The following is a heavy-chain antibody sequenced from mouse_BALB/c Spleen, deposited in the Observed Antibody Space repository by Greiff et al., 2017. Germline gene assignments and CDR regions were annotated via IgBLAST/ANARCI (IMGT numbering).Heavy chain of an antibody. J-gene: IGHJ4*01. CDR2: ISNGGGST. CDR1: GFTFSSYT. D-gene: IGHD2-1*01. CDR3: ARSHYGNYAAMDY. V-gene: IGHV5-12-2*01. Sequence: DVMLVESGGGLVQPGGSLKLSCAASGFTFSSYTMSWVRQTPEKRLEWVAYISNGGGSTYYPDTVKGRFTISRDNAKNTLYLQMSSLKSEDTAMYYCARSHYGNYAAMDYWGQGTSVTVSS.